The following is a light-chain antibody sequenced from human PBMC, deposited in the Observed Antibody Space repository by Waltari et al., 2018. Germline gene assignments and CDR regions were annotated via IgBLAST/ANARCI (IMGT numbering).Light chain of an antibody. CDR3: QQYGSSIMYT. Sequence: RAAESLTKTYLAWDRREPGQAPRRRSYGAYSRAAGIPGRFSGSGAGTDFTLTISRLEPEDSAVYYCQQYGSSIMYTFGQGTKLEIK. J-gene: IGKJ2*01. CDR2: GAY. CDR1: ESLTKTY. V-gene: IGKV3-20*01.